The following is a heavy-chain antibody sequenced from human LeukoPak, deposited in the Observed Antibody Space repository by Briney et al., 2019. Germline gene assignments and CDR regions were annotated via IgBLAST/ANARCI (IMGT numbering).Heavy chain of an antibody. CDR3: ARGRVRLGELLSWFDP. CDR1: GGSFSGYY. J-gene: IGHJ5*02. D-gene: IGHD3-10*01. Sequence: PSETLSLTCAVYGGSFSGYYWSWIRQPPGKGLEWIGEINHSGSTNYNPSLKSRVAISVDTSKNQFSLKLSSVTAADTAVYYCARGRVRLGELLSWFDPWGQGTLVTVSS. CDR2: INHSGST. V-gene: IGHV4-34*01.